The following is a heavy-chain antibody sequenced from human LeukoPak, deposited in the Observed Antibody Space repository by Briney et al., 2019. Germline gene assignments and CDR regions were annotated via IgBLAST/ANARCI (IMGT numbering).Heavy chain of an antibody. CDR3: ARDPGGYSSSWYTDNYYGMDV. V-gene: IGHV1-2*02. Sequence: ASVKVSCKASGYTFTGYYMHWVRQAPGQGLEWMGWINPNSGGTNYAQKFQGRVTMTRDTSISTAYMELSRLRSDDTAVYYCARDPGGYSSSWYTDNYYGMDVWGQGTTVTVS. J-gene: IGHJ6*02. CDR1: GYTFTGYY. D-gene: IGHD6-13*01. CDR2: INPNSGGT.